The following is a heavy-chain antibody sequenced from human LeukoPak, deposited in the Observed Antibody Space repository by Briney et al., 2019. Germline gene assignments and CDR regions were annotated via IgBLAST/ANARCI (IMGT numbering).Heavy chain of an antibody. V-gene: IGHV1-69*01. CDR1: GGTFSSYA. CDR2: IIPIFGTA. D-gene: IGHD6-13*01. CDR3: ARDRSAAAGTVWFDP. J-gene: IGHJ5*02. Sequence: EASVKVSCKASGGTFSSYAISWVRQAPGQGLEWMGGIIPIFGTANYAQKFQGRVTITADESTSTAYMELSSLRSEDTAVYYCARDRSAAAGTVWFDPWGQGTLVTVSS.